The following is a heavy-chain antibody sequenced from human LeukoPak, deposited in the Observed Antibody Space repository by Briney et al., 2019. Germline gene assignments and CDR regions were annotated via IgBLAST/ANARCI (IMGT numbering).Heavy chain of an antibody. J-gene: IGHJ4*02. CDR1: GYSFTSYW. D-gene: IGHD3-22*01. Sequence: LGESLKISCKGSGYSFTSYWIGWVRPMPGKGLEWMGIIYPGDSDTRYSPSFQGQVTISADKSISTAYLQWSSLKASDTAMYYCARQAPIYYYDSSGYHYLDYWGQGTLVTVSS. CDR2: IYPGDSDT. CDR3: ARQAPIYYYDSSGYHYLDY. V-gene: IGHV5-51*01.